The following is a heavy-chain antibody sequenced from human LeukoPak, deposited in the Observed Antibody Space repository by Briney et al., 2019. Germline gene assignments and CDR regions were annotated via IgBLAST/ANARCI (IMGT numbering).Heavy chain of an antibody. CDR3: ARGYYSSSRFDS. D-gene: IGHD6-13*01. CDR1: GFPFSNYW. J-gene: IGHJ4*02. V-gene: IGHV3-74*01. Sequence: QPGGSLRLSCAASGFPFSNYWMHWVRQASGKGLVWVSRVNSDGSTTNYADSVKGRFTISRDNAENTLYMRMNSLRPEDTAVYYCARGYYSSSRFDSWGQGTLVTVSS. CDR2: VNSDGSTT.